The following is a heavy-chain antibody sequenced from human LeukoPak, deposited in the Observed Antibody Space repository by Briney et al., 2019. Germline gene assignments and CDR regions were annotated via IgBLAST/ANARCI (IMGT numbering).Heavy chain of an antibody. CDR1: GGSFGGYY. V-gene: IGHV4-34*01. J-gene: IGHJ5*02. D-gene: IGHD2-15*01. CDR2: INHSGST. CDR3: ARDRGYCSGGSCYRWFDP. Sequence: SETLSLTCAVYGGSFGGYYWSWIRQPPGKGLEWIGEINHSGSTNYNPSLKSRVTISVDTSKNQFSLKLSSVTAADTAVYYCARDRGYCSGGSCYRWFDPWGQGTLVTVSS.